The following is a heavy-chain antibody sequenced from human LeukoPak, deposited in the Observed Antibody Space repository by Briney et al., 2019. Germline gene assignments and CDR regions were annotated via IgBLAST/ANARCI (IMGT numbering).Heavy chain of an antibody. D-gene: IGHD3-10*01. J-gene: IGHJ4*02. CDR2: INTNTGNP. CDR3: ARDPLTMVRGVIDY. CDR1: GYTFTSYA. Sequence: ASVKFSCKASGYTFTSYAMNWVRRAPGQGLEWMGWINTNTGNPTYAQGFTGRFVFSLDTSVSTAYLQISSLKAEDTAVYYCARDPLTMVRGVIDYWGQGTLVTVSS. V-gene: IGHV7-4-1*02.